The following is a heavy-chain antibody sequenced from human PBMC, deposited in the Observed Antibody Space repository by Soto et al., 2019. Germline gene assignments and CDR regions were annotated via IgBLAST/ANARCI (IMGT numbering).Heavy chain of an antibody. V-gene: IGHV3-23*01. CDR2: ISRSGDIT. D-gene: IGHD2-15*01. Sequence: EVQLLESGGALAQPGGSLRLSCAASGSTFSAFCMNWVRQAPGKGLEWVSAISRSGDITYYAASVKGRFTISRDNSKKTLYLEMNSVTGDYPAVYYCSKGGFWVHYGMDVWGKGTTVIVSS. J-gene: IGHJ6*04. CDR3: SKGGFWVHYGMDV. CDR1: GSTFSAFC.